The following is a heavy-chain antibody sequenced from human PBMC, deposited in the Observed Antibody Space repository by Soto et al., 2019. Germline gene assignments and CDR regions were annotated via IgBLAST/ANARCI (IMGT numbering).Heavy chain of an antibody. CDR1: GASIGDSY. Sequence: SETLSLTCTVSGASIGDSYWSWIRQPPGKGLEYIGYIYDSGNTNSKPSLESRVTMSVDTSKNQVSLKLTSVTAADTAVYYCTRGYDGSGYIAFDVWGQGIKVTVSS. V-gene: IGHV4-59*01. J-gene: IGHJ3*01. CDR2: IYDSGNT. D-gene: IGHD3-22*01. CDR3: TRGYDGSGYIAFDV.